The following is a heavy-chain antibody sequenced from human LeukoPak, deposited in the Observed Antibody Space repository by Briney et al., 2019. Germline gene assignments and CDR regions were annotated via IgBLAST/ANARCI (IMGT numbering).Heavy chain of an antibody. CDR2: ISYDGSNK. Sequence: LSLTCAVSGGSIGSTNWWSWVRQAPGKGLEWVAVISYDGSNKYYADSVKGRFTISRDNSKNTLYLQMNSLRAEDTAVYYCAKAPRPYSGSYWGFDYWGQGTLVTVSS. V-gene: IGHV3-30*18. CDR1: GGSIGSTN. D-gene: IGHD1-26*01. CDR3: AKAPRPYSGSYWGFDY. J-gene: IGHJ4*02.